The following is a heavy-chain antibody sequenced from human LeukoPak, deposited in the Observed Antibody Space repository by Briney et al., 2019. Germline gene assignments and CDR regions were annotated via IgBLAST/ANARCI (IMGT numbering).Heavy chain of an antibody. V-gene: IGHV4-59*01. J-gene: IGHJ4*02. CDR1: GGSISSYY. Sequence: SETLSLTCTVSGGSISSYYGSWIRHPPGKGLERIGYIYYSGSTNYNPSLKSRVTISVDTSKNQFSLKLSSVTAADTAVYYCARIGSGSYYLFDYWGQGTLVTVSS. D-gene: IGHD3-10*01. CDR2: IYYSGST. CDR3: ARIGSGSYYLFDY.